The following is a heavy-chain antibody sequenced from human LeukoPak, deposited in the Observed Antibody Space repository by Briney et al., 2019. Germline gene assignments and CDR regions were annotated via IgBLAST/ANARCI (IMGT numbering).Heavy chain of an antibody. Sequence: SETLSLTCAVYGGSFSGYYWSWIRQPPGKGLEWIGEINHSGSTNYNPSLKSRVTISVDTPKYQFSLKLSSVTAADTAVYYCARGMIPRVSRLGALGWGQGTLVTVSS. CDR2: INHSGST. D-gene: IGHD3-22*01. V-gene: IGHV4-34*01. CDR3: ARGMIPRVSRLGALG. CDR1: GGSFSGYY. J-gene: IGHJ4*02.